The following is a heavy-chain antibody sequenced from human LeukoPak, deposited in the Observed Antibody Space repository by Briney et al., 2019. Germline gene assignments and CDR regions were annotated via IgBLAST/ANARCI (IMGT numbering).Heavy chain of an antibody. Sequence: GASVKVSCKASVPTFTSYAINWVRQAPGQGLEWMGGFIPIFGSPTYAQKFQGRVTFTTDESTYTAHMELSNLRSDDTAVFYCAGFFYDSSGAAFDLWGQGTMVTVSS. CDR1: VPTFTSYA. V-gene: IGHV1-69*05. CDR2: FIPIFGSP. J-gene: IGHJ3*01. CDR3: AGFFYDSSGAAFDL. D-gene: IGHD3-22*01.